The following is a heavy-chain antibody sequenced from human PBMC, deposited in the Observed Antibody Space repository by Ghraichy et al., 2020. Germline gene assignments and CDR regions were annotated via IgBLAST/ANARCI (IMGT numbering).Heavy chain of an antibody. CDR3: AKDMDGGYSYGPGYYGMDV. Sequence: GGSLRLSCAASGFTFDDYAMHWVRQAPGKGLEWVSGISWNSGSIGYADSVKGRFTISRDNAKNSLYLQMNSLRAEDTALYYCAKDMDGGYSYGPGYYGMDVWGQGTTVTVSS. V-gene: IGHV3-9*01. CDR2: ISWNSGSI. CDR1: GFTFDDYA. D-gene: IGHD5-18*01. J-gene: IGHJ6*02.